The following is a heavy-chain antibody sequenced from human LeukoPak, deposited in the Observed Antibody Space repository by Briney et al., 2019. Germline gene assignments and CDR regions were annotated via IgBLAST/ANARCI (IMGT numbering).Heavy chain of an antibody. V-gene: IGHV3-23*01. CDR1: GFTFSSYA. CDR2: ISGSGGST. Sequence: PGGSLRLSCAASGFTFSSYAMSWVRQAPGKGLEWVSAISGSGGSTYYADSVKGRFTISRDNSKNTLYLQMNSLRAEDTAVYYCAKDGYSGSYPNLFDYRGQGTLVTVSS. D-gene: IGHD1-26*01. CDR3: AKDGYSGSYPNLFDY. J-gene: IGHJ4*02.